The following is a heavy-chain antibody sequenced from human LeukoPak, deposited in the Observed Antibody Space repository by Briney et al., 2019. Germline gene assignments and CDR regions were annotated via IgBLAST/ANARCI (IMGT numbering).Heavy chain of an antibody. CDR2: IRYDGSNK. J-gene: IGHJ3*02. Sequence: GGSLRLSCAASGFXFSSYGIHWVRQAPGKGLEWVAVIRYDGSNKYYADSVKGRFTISRDNSKNTLYLQMNSLRAEDTAVYYCARDDYVWGSYRLFDIWGQGTMVTVSS. CDR3: ARDDYVWGSYRLFDI. D-gene: IGHD3-16*02. CDR1: GFXFSSYG. V-gene: IGHV3-33*01.